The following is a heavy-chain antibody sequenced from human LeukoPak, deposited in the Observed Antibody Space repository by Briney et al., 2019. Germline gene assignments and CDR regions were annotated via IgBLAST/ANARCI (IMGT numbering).Heavy chain of an antibody. CDR3: ARSWGTSAGYFDY. V-gene: IGHV4-31*03. CDR1: GGSINSGDYH. CDR2: IYYSGST. D-gene: IGHD2-15*01. J-gene: IGHJ4*02. Sequence: PSETLSLTCTVSGGSINSGDYHWNWIRQHPGKGLEWIGYIYYSGSTYYNPSLKNRVTISVDTSKNQFSLKLSSVTAADTAVYYCARSWGTSAGYFDYWGQGTLVTVSS.